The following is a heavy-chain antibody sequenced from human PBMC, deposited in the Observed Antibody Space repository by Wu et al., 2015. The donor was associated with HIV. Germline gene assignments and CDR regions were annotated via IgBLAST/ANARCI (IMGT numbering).Heavy chain of an antibody. CDR1: GYTFTSYG. J-gene: IGHJ6*03. CDR2: ISAYNGNT. D-gene: IGHD3-10*01. Sequence: QVQLVQSGAEVKKPGASVKVSCKASGYTFTSYGISWVRQAPGQGLEWMGWISAYNGNTNYAQKLQGRVTMTTDTSTSTVYMELSSLRSEDTAVYYCALLWFGESTSQDYYYYYMDVWGKGTTVTVSS. V-gene: IGHV1-18*01. CDR3: ALLWFGESTSQDYYYYYMDV.